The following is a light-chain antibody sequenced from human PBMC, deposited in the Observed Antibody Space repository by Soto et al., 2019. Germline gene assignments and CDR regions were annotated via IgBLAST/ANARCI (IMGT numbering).Light chain of an antibody. J-gene: IGKJ1*01. CDR2: KAS. CDR3: QQDGAYPWT. V-gene: IGKV1-5*03. CDR1: QGISGW. Sequence: DIQMTQSPSTLSASVGDRVTITCRASQGISGWLAWHQQKPGKAPKFLIYKASSLDRGVPSRFRGSGSGTEFTLTISSLQPDDFASYKCQQDGAYPWTFGQGTKVEI.